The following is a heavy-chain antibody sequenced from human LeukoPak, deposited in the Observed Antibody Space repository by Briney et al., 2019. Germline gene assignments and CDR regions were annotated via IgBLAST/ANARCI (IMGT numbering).Heavy chain of an antibody. D-gene: IGHD3-22*01. CDR3: ARDPHYYYDSSGCLDY. CDR2: ISAYNGNT. CDR1: GYTFTSYG. Sequence: ASVKVSCKASGYTFTSYGISWVRQAPGQGLEWMRWISAYNGNTNYAQKLQGRVTMTTDTSTSTAYMELRSLRSDDTAVYYCARDPHYYYDSSGCLDYWGQGTLVTVSS. V-gene: IGHV1-18*01. J-gene: IGHJ4*02.